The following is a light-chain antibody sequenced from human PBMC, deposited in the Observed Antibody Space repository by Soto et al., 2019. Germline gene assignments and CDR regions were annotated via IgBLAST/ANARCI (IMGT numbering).Light chain of an antibody. CDR3: SSYTGTSTVL. CDR2: DVT. Sequence: QAVLTQPASVSGSPGQSITISCTGTSSDVGGYNYVSWYQQHPGKAPKLMIYDVTTRPSGVSNRFSGSKSGNTASLTISGLQAEDEADYYCSSYTGTSTVLFGGGTKVTVL. J-gene: IGLJ3*02. V-gene: IGLV2-14*03. CDR1: SSDVGGYNY.